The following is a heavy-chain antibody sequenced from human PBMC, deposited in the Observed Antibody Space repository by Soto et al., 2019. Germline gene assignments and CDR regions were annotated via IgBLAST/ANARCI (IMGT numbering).Heavy chain of an antibody. CDR2: VYPGDSDT. CDR1: GYSFGSYW. CDR3: ATPLVKNAFDI. D-gene: IGHD2-21*01. V-gene: IGHV5-51*01. J-gene: IGHJ3*02. Sequence: PGEALKNSCKGSGYSFGSYWIGWGRQMPGKGLEWMGIVYPGDSDTRYSPSFQGQVTISADKSIRTAYLQWSRLKASDTAMYYCATPLVKNAFDIWGQGTMVTVSS.